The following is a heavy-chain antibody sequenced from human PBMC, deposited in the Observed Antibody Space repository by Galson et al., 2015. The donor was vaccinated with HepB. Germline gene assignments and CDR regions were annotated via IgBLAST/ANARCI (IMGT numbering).Heavy chain of an antibody. CDR2: IIPIIGIT. V-gene: IGHV1-69*04. CDR3: ARESGYGDYNYDY. J-gene: IGHJ4*02. Sequence: SVKVSCKASGGTFSSYDMRWVRQAPGQGLEWMGRIIPIIGITNYAQKFQGRVTITADNSTSTAYMELSSLRSEDTAVYYCARESGYGDYNYDYWGQGTLVTVSS. CDR1: GGTFSSYD. D-gene: IGHD4-17*01.